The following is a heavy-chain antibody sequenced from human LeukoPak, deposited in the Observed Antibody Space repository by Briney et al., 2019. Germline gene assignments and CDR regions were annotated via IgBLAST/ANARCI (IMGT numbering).Heavy chain of an antibody. J-gene: IGHJ3*02. CDR1: GGSISTYY. Sequence: TSETLSLTCAVSGGSISTYYWSWIRQPAGKGLEWIGRIYTSGSTNYNSSLKSRVTMSVDTSKNQFSLNLRSVTAADTAVYYCARLPGGDSSSVVAFDIWGQGTMVTDSS. D-gene: IGHD2-21*02. V-gene: IGHV4-4*07. CDR2: IYTSGST. CDR3: ARLPGGDSSSVVAFDI.